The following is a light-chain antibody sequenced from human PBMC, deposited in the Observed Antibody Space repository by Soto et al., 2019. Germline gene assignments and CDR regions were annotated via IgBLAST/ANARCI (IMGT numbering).Light chain of an antibody. CDR2: DVY. J-gene: IGLJ2*01. V-gene: IGLV2-11*01. Sequence: QSALTQPRSVSGSPGQSVTISCTGTISDVGDYDYVSWYQQHPGKAPKLIIYDVYKRSSGVPDRFSGSKSGNTASLTISGLQAEDEADYYCCSYAGSSTYVIFGGGTKVTVL. CDR1: ISDVGDYDY. CDR3: CSYAGSSTYVI.